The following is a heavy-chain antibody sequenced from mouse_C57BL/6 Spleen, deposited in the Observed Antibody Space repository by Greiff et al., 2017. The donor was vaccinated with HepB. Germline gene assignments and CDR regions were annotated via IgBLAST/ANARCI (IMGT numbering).Heavy chain of an antibody. CDR2: IYPRDGST. CDR1: GYTFTSYD. CDR3: ARSGGNYDGWFAY. V-gene: IGHV1-85*01. J-gene: IGHJ3*01. Sequence: QVQLQQSGPELVKPGASVKLSCKASGYTFTSYDINWVKQRPGQGLEWIGWIYPRDGSTKYNEKFKGQATLTVDTSSSTAYMELHRLTSEDSAVYFCARSGGNYDGWFAYWGQGTLVTVSA. D-gene: IGHD2-1*01.